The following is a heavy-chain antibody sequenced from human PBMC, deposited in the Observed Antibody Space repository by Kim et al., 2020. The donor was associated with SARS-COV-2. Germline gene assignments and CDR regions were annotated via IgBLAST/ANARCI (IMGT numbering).Heavy chain of an antibody. CDR1: GFTFSGSA. CDR3: TRLVATKYYYYYGMDV. V-gene: IGHV3-73*01. Sequence: GGSLRLSCAASGFTFSGSAMHWVRQASGKGLEWVGRIRSKANSYATAYAASVKGRFTISRDDSKHTAYLQMNSLKTEDTAVYYCTRLVATKYYYYYGMDVWGQGTTVTVSS. CDR2: IRSKANSYAT. J-gene: IGHJ6*02. D-gene: IGHD5-12*01.